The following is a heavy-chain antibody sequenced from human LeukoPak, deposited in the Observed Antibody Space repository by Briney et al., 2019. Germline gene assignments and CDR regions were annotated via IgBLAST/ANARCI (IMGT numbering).Heavy chain of an antibody. CDR3: ATGGGICSSTSCRPYYYGMDV. Sequence: ASVKVSCKVSGYTLTELSMHWVRQAPGKGLEWMGGFDPEDGETIYAQEFQGRVTMTEDTSTDTAYMELSSLRSEDTAVYYCATGGGICSSTSCRPYYYGMDVWGKGTTVTVSS. CDR2: FDPEDGET. J-gene: IGHJ6*04. CDR1: GYTLTELS. D-gene: IGHD2-2*01. V-gene: IGHV1-24*01.